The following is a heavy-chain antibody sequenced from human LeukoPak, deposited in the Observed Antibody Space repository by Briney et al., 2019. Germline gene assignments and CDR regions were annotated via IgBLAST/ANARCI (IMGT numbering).Heavy chain of an antibody. CDR2: VYYNGNT. Sequence: SETLSLTCTVSGGSVSSSDYYWGWIRQPPGKGLEWIGSVYYNGNTYYNPSLKSRVTMSVDTSKNQFSLKLTSVTAADTAVYFWARLWVYCTTGLSPARYGGQEPRATFSS. D-gene: IGHD2-8*01. V-gene: IGHV4-39*01. CDR1: GGSVSSSDYY. CDR3: ARLWVYCTTGLSPARY. J-gene: IGHJ4*02.